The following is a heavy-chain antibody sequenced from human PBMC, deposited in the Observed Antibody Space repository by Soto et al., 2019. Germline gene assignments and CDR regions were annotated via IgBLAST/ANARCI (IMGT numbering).Heavy chain of an antibody. Sequence: QITLKESGPTLVKPTQTLTLTCTFSGFSLSTTGVGVGWIRQPPGKALEWLAIIYWDDDKRYSPSLKSRLTIPKETSNHPVVLKTTKLDPGDKGTKYCARESRRVFDCWGQGTLVTVSS. CDR1: GFSLSTTGVG. CDR3: ARESRRVFDC. CDR2: IYWDDDK. V-gene: IGHV2-5*02. D-gene: IGHD2-2*01. J-gene: IGHJ4*02.